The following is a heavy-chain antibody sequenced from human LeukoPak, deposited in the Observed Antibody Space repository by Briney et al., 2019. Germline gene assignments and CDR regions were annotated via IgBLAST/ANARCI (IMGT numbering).Heavy chain of an antibody. CDR1: GFTFSSYA. D-gene: IGHD5-18*01. J-gene: IGHJ4*02. Sequence: GGSLRLSCAASGFTFSSYAMSWVRQAPGKGLEWVSGISGSGGSTYYADFVKGRFTISRDNSKNTLYLQMNSLRAEDTAVYYCAKDQTAMIEYYFDYWGQGTLVTVSS. V-gene: IGHV3-23*01. CDR2: ISGSGGST. CDR3: AKDQTAMIEYYFDY.